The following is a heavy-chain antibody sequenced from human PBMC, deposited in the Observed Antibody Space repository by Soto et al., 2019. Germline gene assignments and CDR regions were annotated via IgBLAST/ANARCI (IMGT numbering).Heavy chain of an antibody. CDR1: GFSLSTSGVG. D-gene: IGHD2-21*01. V-gene: IGHV2-5*02. CDR3: AHRRLPRGAFDI. J-gene: IGHJ3*02. CDR2: IYWDDDK. Sequence: QITLKESGPTLVKPTQTLTLTCTFSGFSLSTSGVGVGWIRQPPGKALEWLALIYWDDDKRYSPSLKSRLTITKDTHKHQVVLTMTNMDPVDTATYYCAHRRLPRGAFDIWGQGTMVTVSS.